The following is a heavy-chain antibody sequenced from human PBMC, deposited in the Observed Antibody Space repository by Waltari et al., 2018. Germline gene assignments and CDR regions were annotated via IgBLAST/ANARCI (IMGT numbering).Heavy chain of an antibody. J-gene: IGHJ3*02. CDR1: GFTFSSYA. Sequence: EVQLVESGGGLVQPGGSLRLSCAASGFTFSSYAMHWVRQAPGKGLEYVSAISSNGGSTYYADSVKGRFTIARENSKNTLYLQMGSLRAEDMAVYYCARGGSYVHDAFDIWGQGTMVTVSS. V-gene: IGHV3-64*07. CDR2: ISSNGGST. CDR3: ARGGSYVHDAFDI. D-gene: IGHD3-10*01.